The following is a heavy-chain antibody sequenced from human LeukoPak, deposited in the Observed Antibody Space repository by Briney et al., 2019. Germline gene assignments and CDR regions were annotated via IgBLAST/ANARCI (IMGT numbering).Heavy chain of an antibody. V-gene: IGHV3-74*01. J-gene: IGHJ3*02. CDR1: GFTFSSLW. CDR2: IKSDGITT. Sequence: PGGSLRLSCAASGFTFSSLWMLWVRQGPGRGLVWVSRIKSDGITTNYADFVRVRFTISRDNAKNTLYLQMNSLRAEDTAVYYCAKDTVDWGLKAFDIWGQGTMVTVSS. CDR3: AKDTVDWGLKAFDI. D-gene: IGHD3/OR15-3a*01.